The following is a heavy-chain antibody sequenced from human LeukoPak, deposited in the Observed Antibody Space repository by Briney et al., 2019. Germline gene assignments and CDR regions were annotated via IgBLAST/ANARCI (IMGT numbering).Heavy chain of an antibody. Sequence: ASVKVSCKVSGDTLTELSMHWVRQAPGKGLEWMGGFDPKKGERVYAQHFQGRFTMTEDTSSGTAYMELNRLRSEDTAVYYCTTREIVVEPAATSLVRGVLWRSDFWGHGTLVTVSS. CDR2: FDPKKGER. D-gene: IGHD2-2*01. CDR3: TTREIVVEPAATSLVRGVLWRSDF. V-gene: IGHV1-24*01. J-gene: IGHJ4*01. CDR1: GDTLTELS.